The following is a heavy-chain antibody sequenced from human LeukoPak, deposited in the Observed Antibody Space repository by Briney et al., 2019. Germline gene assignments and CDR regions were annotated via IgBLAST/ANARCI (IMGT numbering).Heavy chain of an antibody. J-gene: IGHJ6*03. CDR3: AKNRGSGSHYYYHMDV. CDR1: GFTFSSYA. D-gene: IGHD2-15*01. V-gene: IGHV3-23*01. Sequence: GGSLRLSCAASGFTFSSYAMSWVRQAPGKGLEWVSAISGSGGGTYYADSVKGRFTISRDNSKNTLYLQVNSLRAEDTAVYYCAKNRGSGSHYYYHMDVWGKGTTVTVSS. CDR2: ISGSGGGT.